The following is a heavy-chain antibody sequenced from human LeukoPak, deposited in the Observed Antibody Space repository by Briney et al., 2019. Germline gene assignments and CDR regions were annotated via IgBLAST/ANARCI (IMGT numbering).Heavy chain of an antibody. CDR1: GFTFNDYA. Sequence: GGSLRLSCAASGFTFNDYAMHWVRQVPGKGLEWVSGISWNSGSIGYADSVKGRFTISRDNAKNSLYLQMYSLRAEDTALYYCAKNGGVTVTLLLDYWGQGTLVTVSS. V-gene: IGHV3-9*01. CDR2: ISWNSGSI. D-gene: IGHD4-17*01. CDR3: AKNGGVTVTLLLDY. J-gene: IGHJ4*02.